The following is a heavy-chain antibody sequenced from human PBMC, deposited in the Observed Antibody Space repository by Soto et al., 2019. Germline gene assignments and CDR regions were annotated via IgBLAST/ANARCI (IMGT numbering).Heavy chain of an antibody. V-gene: IGHV3-23*01. CDR1: GFTFSSYA. D-gene: IGHD6-19*01. J-gene: IGHJ6*02. CDR2: ISGSGGST. Sequence: EVQLLESGGGLVQPGGSLRLSCAASGFTFSSYAMSWVRQAPGKGLEWVSAISGSGGSTYYADSVKGRFTISRDNSKNTLYVQMHSLRAEDTAVYYCAKIVGGWPGYYYDGMDVWGQGTTVTVSS. CDR3: AKIVGGWPGYYYDGMDV.